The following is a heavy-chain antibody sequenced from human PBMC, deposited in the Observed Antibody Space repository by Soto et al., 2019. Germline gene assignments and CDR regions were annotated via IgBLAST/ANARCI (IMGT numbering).Heavy chain of an antibody. CDR3: ARFQKYSSSDPFDY. CDR2: MNPNSGNT. CDR1: GYTFTSYD. Sequence: QVQLVQSGAEVKKPGASVKVSCKASGYTFTSYDINWVRQATGQGLEWMGWMNPNSGNTGYAQKFQGRVTMTRNTSISPAYMELSSVRSEDTAVYYCARFQKYSSSDPFDYWGQGTLVTVSS. J-gene: IGHJ4*02. V-gene: IGHV1-8*01. D-gene: IGHD6-6*01.